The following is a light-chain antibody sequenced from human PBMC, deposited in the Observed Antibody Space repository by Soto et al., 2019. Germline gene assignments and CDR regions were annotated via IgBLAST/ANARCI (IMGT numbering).Light chain of an antibody. Sequence: IVVTQSPGTVSLSKGERATLSCRPSQSVSSNLASYQQKTGQAARLLIYGAASRATGIPDRISGSGSGTDFTLTISRLEPEDFAVYYCHQYGSSSWITFGQGTRLEIK. J-gene: IGKJ5*01. CDR3: HQYGSSSWIT. CDR2: GAA. CDR1: QSVSSN. V-gene: IGKV3-20*01.